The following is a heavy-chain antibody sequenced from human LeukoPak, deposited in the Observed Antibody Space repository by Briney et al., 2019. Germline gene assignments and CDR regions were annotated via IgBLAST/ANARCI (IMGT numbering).Heavy chain of an antibody. CDR3: ARLKQQLVREIDY. CDR1: GFPFSSYA. Sequence: GSLRLSFAASGFPFSSYAMHWVRPAPGKGLEWVAVISYDGSNKYYADSVKGRFTISRDNSKNTLYLQMNSLRAEDTAVYYCARLKQQLVREIDYWGQGTLVTVSS. CDR2: ISYDGSNK. D-gene: IGHD6-13*01. J-gene: IGHJ4*02. V-gene: IGHV3-30*04.